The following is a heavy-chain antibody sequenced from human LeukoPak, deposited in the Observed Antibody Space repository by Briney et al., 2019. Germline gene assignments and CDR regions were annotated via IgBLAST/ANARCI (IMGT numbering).Heavy chain of an antibody. CDR2: ISSSGSTI. CDR1: GFTFSSYE. V-gene: IGHV3-48*03. Sequence: PGGSLRLSCAASGFTFSSYEMNWVRQAPGKGLEWVSYISSSGSTIYYADSVKGRFTISRDNSKNTLYLQMNSLRAEDTAVYYCAKDSSSFDYWGQGTLVTVSS. D-gene: IGHD6-13*01. J-gene: IGHJ4*02. CDR3: AKDSSSFDY.